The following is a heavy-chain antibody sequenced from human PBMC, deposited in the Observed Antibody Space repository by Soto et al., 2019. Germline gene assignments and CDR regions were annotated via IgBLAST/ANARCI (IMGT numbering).Heavy chain of an antibody. J-gene: IGHJ6*02. CDR2: ISGYNGNT. D-gene: IGHD5-18*01. V-gene: IGHV1-18*01. CDR1: GYTFSNYG. CDR3: ARDPGFGFGYSYAFAMDV. Sequence: ASVKVSCKASGYTFSNYGISWVRQGPGQGLERMGWISGYNGNTHYEEKVQDRIKMTTDTSTSTTYLELRSLRSDDTAVYFCARDPGFGFGYSYAFAMDVWGQGTTVTVSS.